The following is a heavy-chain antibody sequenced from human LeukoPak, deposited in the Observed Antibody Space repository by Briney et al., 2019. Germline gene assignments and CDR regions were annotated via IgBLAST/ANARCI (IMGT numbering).Heavy chain of an antibody. CDR3: AKDGDIGAAGYYFDY. J-gene: IGHJ4*02. CDR2: ISSDGRDK. CDR1: RFTFSSYD. Sequence: GGSLRLSCAASRFTFSSYDMHWVRQAPGKGLEWVAVISSDGRDKYHADSVKGRFTISRDNSKNTMYLQMNSLRAEDTAVYHCAKDGDIGAAGYYFDYWGQGTLVTVSS. D-gene: IGHD6-13*01. V-gene: IGHV3-30*18.